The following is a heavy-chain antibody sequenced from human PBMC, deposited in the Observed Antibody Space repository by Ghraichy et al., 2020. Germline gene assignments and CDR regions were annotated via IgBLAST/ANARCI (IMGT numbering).Heavy chain of an antibody. CDR2: INSAGTT. CDR1: GFTFRTYV. Sequence: GGSLRLSCAASGFTFRTYVMSWVRQAPGKGLEWVSAINSAGTTFYLNSVKGRFTISRDNSKNTLFLQMNSLRAEDTAVYYCAKEGGIVVREGNGMDVWGQGTTVTVSS. V-gene: IGHV3-23*01. CDR3: AKEGGIVVREGNGMDV. J-gene: IGHJ6*02. D-gene: IGHD2-21*01.